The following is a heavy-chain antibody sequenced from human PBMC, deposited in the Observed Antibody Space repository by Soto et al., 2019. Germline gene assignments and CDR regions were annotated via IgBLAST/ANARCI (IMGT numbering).Heavy chain of an antibody. CDR3: ARRRDTMVRGVIIRNWFDP. CDR2: IIPIFGTA. J-gene: IGHJ5*02. CDR1: GGTFSSYA. V-gene: IGHV1-69*13. Sequence: SVKVSCKXSGGTFSSYAISWVRQAPGQGLEWMGGIIPIFGTANYAQKFQGRVTITADESTSTAYMELSSLRSEDTAVYYCARRRDTMVRGVIIRNWFDPWGQGTLVTVSS. D-gene: IGHD3-10*01.